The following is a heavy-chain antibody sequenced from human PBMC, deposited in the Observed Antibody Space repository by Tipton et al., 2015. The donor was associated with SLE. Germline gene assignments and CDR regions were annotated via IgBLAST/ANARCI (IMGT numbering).Heavy chain of an antibody. CDR3: AAGYSSGWWGDYYYYGTDV. J-gene: IGHJ6*02. V-gene: IGHV4-59*12. Sequence: TLSLTCAVYGGSISSYYWSWIRQPPGKGLEWIGYIYYSGSTNYNPSLKSRVTISVDTSKNQFSLKLSSVTAADTAVYYCAAGYSSGWWGDYYYYGTDVWGQGTPVTVSS. D-gene: IGHD6-19*01. CDR2: IYYSGST. CDR1: GGSISSYY.